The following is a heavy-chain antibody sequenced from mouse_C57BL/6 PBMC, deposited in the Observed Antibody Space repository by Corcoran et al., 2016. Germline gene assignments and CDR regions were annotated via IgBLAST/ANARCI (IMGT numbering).Heavy chain of an antibody. V-gene: IGHV9-3*01. Sequence: QIQVVQSGPELKKPGETGKISCKTSGYTFTTYGISWVKQAPGKGVKWMGWINTYSGVPTYADDFKGRFALSLETSASTAYLQINNLKNEDTATYFCAKSLPYYYYAMDYWGQGTSVTVSS. J-gene: IGHJ4*01. CDR1: GYTFTTYG. D-gene: IGHD2-10*01. CDR2: INTYSGVP. CDR3: AKSLPYYYYAMDY.